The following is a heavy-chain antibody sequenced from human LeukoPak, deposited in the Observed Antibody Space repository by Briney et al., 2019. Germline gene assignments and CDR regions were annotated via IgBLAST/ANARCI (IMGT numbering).Heavy chain of an antibody. Sequence: GGSLRLSCAASRFTFSSYAMSWVRQAPGKGLEWVSAISGSGGSTYYADSVKGRFTISRDNSKNTLYLQMNSLRAEDTAVYYCAKDPARATYYYGSERGWFDPWGQGTLVTVSS. CDR2: ISGSGGST. CDR3: AKDPARATYYYGSERGWFDP. J-gene: IGHJ5*02. D-gene: IGHD3-10*01. CDR1: RFTFSSYA. V-gene: IGHV3-23*01.